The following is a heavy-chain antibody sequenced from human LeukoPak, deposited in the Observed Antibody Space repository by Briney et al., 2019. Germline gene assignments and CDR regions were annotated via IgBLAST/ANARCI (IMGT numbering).Heavy chain of an antibody. Sequence: GGSLRFSCAASGFTFSSYGMNWVRQAPGKGLEWVSYISSSSTTIYYADSVKGRFTISRDNAKNSLYLQMNSLRAEDTAVYHCAKSRDTYALFDYWGQGTLVTVSS. D-gene: IGHD2-2*01. CDR2: ISSSSTTI. CDR1: GFTFSSYG. J-gene: IGHJ4*02. V-gene: IGHV3-48*01. CDR3: AKSRDTYALFDY.